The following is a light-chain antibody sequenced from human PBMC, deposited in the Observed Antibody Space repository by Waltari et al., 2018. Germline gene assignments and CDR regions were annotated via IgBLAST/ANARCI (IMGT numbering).Light chain of an antibody. Sequence: QSVLTQPPSASGTPGQRVTISCPGSSSNIGSNTVNWYQQLPGTAPKPLIYSHNQRPSGVADRFSGSKSGTSASLAISGLQSEDEADYYCAAWDDSLNGPVFGGGTKLTVL. V-gene: IGLV1-44*01. CDR2: SHN. CDR1: SSNIGSNT. CDR3: AAWDDSLNGPV. J-gene: IGLJ3*02.